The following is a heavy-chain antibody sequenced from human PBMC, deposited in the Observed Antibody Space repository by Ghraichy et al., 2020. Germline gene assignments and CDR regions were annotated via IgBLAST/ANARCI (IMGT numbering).Heavy chain of an antibody. V-gene: IGHV3-30*03. D-gene: IGHD6-13*01. Sequence: GGSLRLSCAASGFTFSNFGMHWVRQAPGKGLEWVALISYDGTKKYYTDSMKGRFTISRDNSKNTLFLQMNSLRAEDTAVYFCATASSSWPRYFDYWGQGTLVTVSS. CDR1: GFTFSNFG. J-gene: IGHJ4*02. CDR2: ISYDGTKK. CDR3: ATASSSWPRYFDY.